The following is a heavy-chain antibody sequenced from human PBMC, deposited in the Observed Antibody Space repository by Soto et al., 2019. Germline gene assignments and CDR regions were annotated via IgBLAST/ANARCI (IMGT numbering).Heavy chain of an antibody. Sequence: EVQLLESGGGLVQPGGSLRLSCAASGFTFSRYAMSWVRQAPGKGLELVSAISGSGGSTYYADSVKGRFTISRDNSKNTLYLQMNSLSAEDTAVYYCANDEVGAVSYYYYGMHVWGQGTTVTVSS. CDR3: ANDEVGAVSYYYYGMHV. CDR2: ISGSGGST. CDR1: GFTFSRYA. J-gene: IGHJ6*02. V-gene: IGHV3-23*01. D-gene: IGHD1-26*01.